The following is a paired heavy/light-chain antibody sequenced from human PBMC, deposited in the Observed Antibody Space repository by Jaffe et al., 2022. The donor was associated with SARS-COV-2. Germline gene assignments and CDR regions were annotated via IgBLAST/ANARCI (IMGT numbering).Heavy chain of an antibody. CDR2: ISSSTTII. Sequence: VQLVESGGDFVQPGGSLRLSCAASGFSFSSYGMSWVRQAPGKGLEWISFISSSTTIIFYADSVKGRFTISRENAKNSLYLQMNSLRDEDTAVYYCVKDQQWPIVHWFDSWGQGTLVTVSS. CDR1: GFSFSSYG. CDR3: VKDQQWPIVHWFDS. D-gene: IGHD3-16*02. V-gene: IGHV3-48*02. J-gene: IGHJ5*01.
Light chain of an antibody. CDR1: QTVLNSDNNKTY. J-gene: IGKJ3*01. Sequence: DIVVTQSPDSLAVSLGERATVNCKSSQTVLNSDNNKTYLAWYQQKPGQPPRVLIYWASTRESGVPDRFSGSGSGTDFTLTISSLQAEDVAVYYCQQYLRFPFSFGPGTTVDI. CDR3: QQYLRFPFS. CDR2: WAS. V-gene: IGKV4-1*01.